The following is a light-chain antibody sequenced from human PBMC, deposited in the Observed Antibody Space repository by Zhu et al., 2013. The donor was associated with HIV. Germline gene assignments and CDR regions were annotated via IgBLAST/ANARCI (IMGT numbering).Light chain of an antibody. Sequence: QSVLTQPPSVSAAPGQKVTISCSGSTSNIGNNYVSWYQQLPGTAPKLLIYDDIKRPSGIPDRFSGSKSGTSATLGITGLQTGDEADYYCEAWDNSLSAVVFGGGTKLTVL. CDR2: DDI. V-gene: IGLV1-51*01. CDR3: EAWDNSLSAVV. J-gene: IGLJ2*01. CDR1: TSNIGNNY.